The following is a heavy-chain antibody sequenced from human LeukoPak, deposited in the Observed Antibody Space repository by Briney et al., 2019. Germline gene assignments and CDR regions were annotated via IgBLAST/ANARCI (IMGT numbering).Heavy chain of an antibody. Sequence: ASVKVSCKASGGTFSSYAISWVRQAPGQGLEWMGRIIPILGIANYAQKFQGRVTITADKSTSTAYMELSSLRSEDTAVYYCARGTIFGVVTPFDYWGQGTLVTVSS. D-gene: IGHD3-3*01. CDR1: GGTFSSYA. J-gene: IGHJ4*02. CDR2: IIPILGIA. V-gene: IGHV1-69*04. CDR3: ARGTIFGVVTPFDY.